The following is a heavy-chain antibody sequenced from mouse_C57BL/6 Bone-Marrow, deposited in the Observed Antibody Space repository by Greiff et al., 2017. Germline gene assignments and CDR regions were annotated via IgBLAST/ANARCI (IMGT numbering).Heavy chain of an antibody. D-gene: IGHD1-3*01. Sequence: VQLQQPGAELVRPGTSVKLSCKASGYTFTSYWMHWVKQRPGQGLEWIGVIDPSDSYTNYNQKFKGKDTLTVDTSSSPAYMQLSSLKSGATAVXYCAKSGNYIDYWGQGTTLTVSS. V-gene: IGHV1-59*01. CDR2: IDPSDSYT. CDR3: AKSGNYIDY. J-gene: IGHJ2*01. CDR1: GYTFTSYW.